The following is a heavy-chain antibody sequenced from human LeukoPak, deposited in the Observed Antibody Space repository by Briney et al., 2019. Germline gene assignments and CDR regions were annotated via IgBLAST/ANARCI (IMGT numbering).Heavy chain of an antibody. V-gene: IGHV4-38-2*02. Sequence: PSETLSLTCTVSGYSISSGYLWGWIRQPPGKGLEWIGSTYHGGTTYSNPSLKSRVIISEDTSKNPSSLKLSSVTAADTAVYYCARGSGDWTYYFDYWGQGTLVTVSS. CDR3: ARGSGDWTYYFDY. D-gene: IGHD2-21*02. CDR1: GYSISSGYL. CDR2: TYHGGTT. J-gene: IGHJ4*02.